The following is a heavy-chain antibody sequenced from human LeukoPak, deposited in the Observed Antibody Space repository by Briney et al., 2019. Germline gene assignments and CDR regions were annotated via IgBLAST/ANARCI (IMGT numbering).Heavy chain of an antibody. Sequence: GGSLRLSCAASGFTFSSYSMNWVRQAPGKGLEWVSSISSSSSYIYYADSVKGRFTISRDNAKNSLYLQMNSLRAEDTAVYYCASPTGSWSGYWDAYYFDCWGQGTLVTVSS. CDR1: GFTFSSYS. CDR3: ASPTGSWSGYWDAYYFDC. CDR2: ISSSSSYI. D-gene: IGHD3-3*01. V-gene: IGHV3-21*01. J-gene: IGHJ4*02.